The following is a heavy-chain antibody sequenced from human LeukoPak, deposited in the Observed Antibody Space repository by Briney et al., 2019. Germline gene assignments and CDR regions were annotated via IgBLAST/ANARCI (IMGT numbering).Heavy chain of an antibody. Sequence: GASVTVSCQASGYTFTSYDINWVRQATGQGLAWMGWMNPNSGNTCYAQKFQGRVTMTRNTSISTAYMELRSLRSEDTAVYYCARGRYGDYRDYWGQGTLVTVSS. D-gene: IGHD4-17*01. J-gene: IGHJ4*02. CDR1: GYTFTSYD. CDR3: ARGRYGDYRDY. V-gene: IGHV1-8*01. CDR2: MNPNSGNT.